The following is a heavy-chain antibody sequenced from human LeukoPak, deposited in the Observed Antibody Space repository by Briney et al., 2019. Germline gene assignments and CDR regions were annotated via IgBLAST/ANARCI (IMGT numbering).Heavy chain of an antibody. V-gene: IGHV4-34*01. CDR2: INHSGST. CDR1: GASFSGYY. D-gene: IGHD3-10*01. J-gene: IGHJ5*02. CDR3: ARHYYYGSGSYHWFDP. Sequence: SSETLSLTCAVYGASFSGYYWSWIRQPPGKGLEWIGEINHSGSTNYNPSLKSRVTISVDTSKNQFSLKLSSVTAADTAVFYCARHYYYGSGSYHWFDPWGQGTLGTVSS.